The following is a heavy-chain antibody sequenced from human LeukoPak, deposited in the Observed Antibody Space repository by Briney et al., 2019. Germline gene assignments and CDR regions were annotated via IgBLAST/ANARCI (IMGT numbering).Heavy chain of an antibody. CDR1: GGSISSYY. CDR2: IYYSGST. J-gene: IGHJ3*01. Sequence: SETLSLTCTVSGGSISSYYWSWIRQTPGKGLEWIGDIYYSGSTNYNPSLKSRVTISVDTSKNQFSLKLSSVTAADTAVYYCARDEDAFDLWGQGTMVSVSS. CDR3: ARDEDAFDL. V-gene: IGHV4-59*12.